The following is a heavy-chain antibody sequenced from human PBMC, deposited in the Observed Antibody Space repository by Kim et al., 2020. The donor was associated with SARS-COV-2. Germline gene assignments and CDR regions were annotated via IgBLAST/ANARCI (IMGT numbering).Heavy chain of an antibody. V-gene: IGHV4-4*08. D-gene: IGHD2-2*01. Sequence: SLKSRVTISVDTSTNQFSLKLNSVTAADTAVYYCARPLYCSSTNCDAFDIWGQGTMVTVSS. J-gene: IGHJ3*02. CDR3: ARPLYCSSTNCDAFDI.